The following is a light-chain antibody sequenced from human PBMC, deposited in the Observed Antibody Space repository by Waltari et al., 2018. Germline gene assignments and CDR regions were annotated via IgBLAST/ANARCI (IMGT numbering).Light chain of an antibody. Sequence: AIQLTQSPSXLSASVGDRVTITCRASQGITTTLAWYQQKAGKPPKLLIYDASTLESGVPSRFSGSGSXTDFTLTINSLQPEDVATYXCQQFNGYPVTLGXXXKIQIK. CDR2: DAS. CDR1: QGITTT. J-gene: IGKJ2*01. CDR3: QQFNGYPVT. V-gene: IGKV1-13*02.